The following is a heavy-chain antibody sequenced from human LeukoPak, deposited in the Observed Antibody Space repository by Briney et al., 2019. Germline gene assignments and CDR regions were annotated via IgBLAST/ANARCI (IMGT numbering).Heavy chain of an antibody. Sequence: SETLSLTCTVSGGSLSTYFWSWIRQPPGKGLEWIGYIYYSGSTNYNPSLKSRVTIAVDTSKNQFSLKLSSVTAADTAVYYCARLTYHGSGSYYFFDYWGQGTLVTVSS. CDR1: GGSLSTYF. J-gene: IGHJ4*02. D-gene: IGHD3-10*01. CDR3: ARLTYHGSGSYYFFDY. V-gene: IGHV4-59*01. CDR2: IYYSGST.